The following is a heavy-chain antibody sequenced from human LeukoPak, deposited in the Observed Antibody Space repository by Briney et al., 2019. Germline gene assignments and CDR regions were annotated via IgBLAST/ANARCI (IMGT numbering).Heavy chain of an antibody. D-gene: IGHD6-13*01. CDR3: ARDKGSSWYRYFDY. CDR2: INTNTGNP. Sequence: ASVTVSCKASGYTFTSYAMNWVRQAPGQGLEWMGWINTNTGNPTYAQGFTGRFVFSLDTSVSTAYLQISSLKAEDTAVYYCARDKGSSWYRYFDYWGQGTLVTVSS. V-gene: IGHV7-4-1*02. CDR1: GYTFTSYA. J-gene: IGHJ4*02.